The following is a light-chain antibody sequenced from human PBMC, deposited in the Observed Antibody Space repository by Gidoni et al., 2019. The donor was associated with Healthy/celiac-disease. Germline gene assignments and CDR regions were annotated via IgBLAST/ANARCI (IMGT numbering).Light chain of an antibody. J-gene: IGLJ1*01. CDR2: GNS. Sequence: QSVLTQPPSVSGAPGQRVTISCTGSSSNIGAGYDVHWYQKLPGTAPKRLIYGNSNRPSGVPDRFSGSKAGTSASLAITGLQAEDEADYYCQSYDSSLSRYVFGTGTKVTVL. V-gene: IGLV1-40*01. CDR3: QSYDSSLSRYV. CDR1: SSNIGAGYD.